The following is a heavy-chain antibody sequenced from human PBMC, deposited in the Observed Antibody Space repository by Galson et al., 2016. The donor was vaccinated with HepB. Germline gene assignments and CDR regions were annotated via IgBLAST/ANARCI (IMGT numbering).Heavy chain of an antibody. V-gene: IGHV4-39*01. CDR2: VYYSGNT. D-gene: IGHD3-3*01. J-gene: IGHJ4*02. Sequence: ETLSLTCTVSGGSISSSSHFWGWIRQPPGKGLEWIGHVYYSGNTYFNPSLKSRLTISIDTSKSQFSLQLSSVTAADTAIYYCARGHYRSWSAYYTAFSFDSWGQGTLLTVSS. CDR3: ARGHYRSWSAYYTAFSFDS. CDR1: GGSISSSSHF.